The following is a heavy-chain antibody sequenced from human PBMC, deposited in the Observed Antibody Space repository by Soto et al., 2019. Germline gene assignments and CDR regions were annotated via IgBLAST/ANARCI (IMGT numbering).Heavy chain of an antibody. D-gene: IGHD6-6*01. Sequence: QVQLQESGPGLVKPSETLSLTCAVSGGSITYYYWNWFRQPPGKGLEWIGYIYYSGNTNYNPSLKSRVTISVDTSKNQFSLKVNSMTAADTAVYYCARGSTMAARRGKFDYWSPGTLVTVSS. J-gene: IGHJ4*02. CDR2: IYYSGNT. V-gene: IGHV4-59*01. CDR1: GGSITYYY. CDR3: ARGSTMAARRGKFDY.